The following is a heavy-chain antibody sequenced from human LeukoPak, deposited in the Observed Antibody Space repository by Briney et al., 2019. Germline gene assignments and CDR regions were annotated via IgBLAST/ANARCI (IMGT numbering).Heavy chain of an antibody. CDR3: ARWEGYSNYAGFDY. CDR2: ISTYNGNT. V-gene: IGHV1-18*01. D-gene: IGHD4-11*01. J-gene: IGHJ4*02. CDR1: GYTFTRYG. Sequence: ASVKVSCKASGYTFTRYGISWVRQAPGQGLEWMGWISTYNGNTNYAQKLQGRVTMTTDTSTSTAYMELRSLRSDDTAVYYCARWEGYSNYAGFDYWGQGTLVTVSS.